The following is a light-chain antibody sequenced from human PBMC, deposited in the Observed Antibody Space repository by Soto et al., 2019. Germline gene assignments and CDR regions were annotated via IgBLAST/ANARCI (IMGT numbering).Light chain of an antibody. J-gene: IGKJ1*01. Sequence: EIVMTQSPATLSVSPGERVSLSCRASQSVSNKLAWYQQKPGQAPRLLIYGASTRATGILARFSGSGSVTEFTLTIDSLQYEDFAVYYCQHYNNWPQTFGQGTKVEIK. V-gene: IGKV3-15*01. CDR2: GAS. CDR1: QSVSNK. CDR3: QHYNNWPQT.